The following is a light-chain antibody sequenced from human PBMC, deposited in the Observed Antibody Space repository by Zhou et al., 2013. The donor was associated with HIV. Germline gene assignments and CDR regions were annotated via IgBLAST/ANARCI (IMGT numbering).Light chain of an antibody. CDR2: AAS. V-gene: IGKV1-39*01. Sequence: DIQMTQSPSSLSASVGDRVTITCRASQSISSYLNWYQQKPGKAPKLLIYAASSLQRGVPSRFSGSGSGTDFTLTISSLQPDDFATYYCQQYNSYSYTFGQGTKLEIK. CDR1: QSISSY. CDR3: QQYNSYSYT. J-gene: IGKJ2*01.